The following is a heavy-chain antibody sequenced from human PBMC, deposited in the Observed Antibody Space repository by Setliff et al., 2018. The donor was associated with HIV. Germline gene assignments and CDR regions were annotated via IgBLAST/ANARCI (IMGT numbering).Heavy chain of an antibody. Sequence: LSLTCTVSGGSISSSSYCWGWIRQPPGKGLEWIGSIYYSGSTSYYNPSLKSRVTISVDTSKNQFSLKLSSVTAADTAVYYCASQPAYSTDWYPPGYFDHWGQGTLVTVSS. V-gene: IGHV4-39*01. CDR1: GGSISSSSYC. D-gene: IGHD6-19*01. CDR3: ASQPAYSTDWYPPGYFDH. J-gene: IGHJ4*02. CDR2: IYYSGSTS.